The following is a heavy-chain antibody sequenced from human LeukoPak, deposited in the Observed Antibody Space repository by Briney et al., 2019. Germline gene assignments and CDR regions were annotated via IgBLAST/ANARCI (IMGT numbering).Heavy chain of an antibody. J-gene: IGHJ4*02. CDR1: GGSISSYY. CDR3: ARHSRTYYDFDY. Sequence: PSETLSLTCTVSGGSISSYYWSWIRQPAGKGLEWIGRIYTSGSTNYNPSLKSRVTISVDKSKNQFSLKLSSVTAEDTAVYYCARHSRTYYDFDYWGQGTLVTVSS. V-gene: IGHV4-4*07. D-gene: IGHD1-26*01. CDR2: IYTSGST.